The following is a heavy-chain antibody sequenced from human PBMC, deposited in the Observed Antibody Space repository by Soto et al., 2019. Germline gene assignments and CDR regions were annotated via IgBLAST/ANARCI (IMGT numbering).Heavy chain of an antibody. J-gene: IGHJ2*01. CDR1: GFTVSSHY. CDR3: ARDYSGGNARYFAL. CDR2: IYSGGST. V-gene: IGHV3-66*01. D-gene: IGHD2-15*01. Sequence: EVQLVESGGGLVQPGGSLRLSCAASGFTVSSHYMSWVRQAPGKGLEWVSVIYSGGSTYYTDSVKGRFTITRDNSKNRLFVQMNSLRAGDTAVYYCARDYSGGNARYFALWCRSTLVTVCS.